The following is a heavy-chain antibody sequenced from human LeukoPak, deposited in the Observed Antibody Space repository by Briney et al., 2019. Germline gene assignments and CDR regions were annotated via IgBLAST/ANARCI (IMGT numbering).Heavy chain of an antibody. D-gene: IGHD3-10*01. Sequence: GGSLRLSCAASGFTFSSYEMNWVRQAPGKGLEWVSYISSSGSTIYYVDSVKGRFTISRDNSKNTLYVQMTSLRAEDTAIYYCAKGSDYYGSVTSKKTDWGQGTLVTVSS. CDR2: ISSSGSTI. CDR3: AKGSDYYGSVTSKKTD. CDR1: GFTFSSYE. V-gene: IGHV3-48*03. J-gene: IGHJ4*02.